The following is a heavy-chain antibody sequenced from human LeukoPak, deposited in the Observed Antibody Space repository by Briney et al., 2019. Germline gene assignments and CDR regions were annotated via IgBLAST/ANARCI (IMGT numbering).Heavy chain of an antibody. D-gene: IGHD1-14*01. J-gene: IGHJ4*02. CDR1: GFTFGSHW. V-gene: IGHV3-7*01. Sequence: GGSLRLSCAASGFTFGSHWMSWVRQAPGKGLEWVADINQDGSDKHYVDSVKGRFTISRDNAESSLYLQMNSLRAEDTAVYYCPGASGGNRPFDYWGQGTLVTVSS. CDR2: INQDGSDK. CDR3: PGASGGNRPFDY.